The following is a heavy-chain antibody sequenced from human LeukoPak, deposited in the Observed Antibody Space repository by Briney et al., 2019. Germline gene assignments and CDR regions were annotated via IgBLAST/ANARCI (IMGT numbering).Heavy chain of an antibody. J-gene: IGHJ4*02. CDR1: GYTFTSYH. Sequence: GASVKVSCKASGYTFTSYHMHWVRQAPGQGLEWMGWINPNSGGTNYAQKFQGRVTMTRDTSISTAYMELSRLRSDDTAVYYCARAHYYDSSGYYYWGQGTLVTVSS. D-gene: IGHD3-22*01. CDR2: INPNSGGT. V-gene: IGHV1-2*02. CDR3: ARAHYYDSSGYYY.